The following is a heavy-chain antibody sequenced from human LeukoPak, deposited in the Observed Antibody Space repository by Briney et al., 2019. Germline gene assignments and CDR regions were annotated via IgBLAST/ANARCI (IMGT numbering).Heavy chain of an antibody. J-gene: IGHJ4*02. CDR2: IYYTGST. CDR1: GGSISSYY. CDR3: ARHGGSGYYLYYFDY. V-gene: IGHV4-59*08. D-gene: IGHD3-22*01. Sequence: SETLSLTCTVSGGSISSYYWSWIRQPPGKGLEWIGYIYYTGSTNYNPSLKSRVTISVDTSKNQFSLKLSSVTAADTAVYYCARHGGSGYYLYYFDYWGQGTLVTVSS.